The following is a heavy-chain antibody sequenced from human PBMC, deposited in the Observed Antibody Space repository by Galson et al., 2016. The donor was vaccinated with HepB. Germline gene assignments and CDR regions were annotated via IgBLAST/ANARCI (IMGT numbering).Heavy chain of an antibody. Sequence: SVKVSCKASGYTFTTYSVHWVRQAPGQRLEWMGGINAGNGNTNYSQNFQDRVTISRDTSASTAYMELTNLRSEDTAIYYCARIRAIAARGLGYWGQGTLVTVSS. CDR2: INAGNGNT. CDR3: ARIRAIAARGLGY. CDR1: GYTFTTYS. J-gene: IGHJ4*02. D-gene: IGHD6-6*01. V-gene: IGHV1-3*01.